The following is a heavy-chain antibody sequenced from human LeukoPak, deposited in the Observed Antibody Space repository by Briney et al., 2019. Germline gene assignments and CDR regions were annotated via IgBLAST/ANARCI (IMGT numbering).Heavy chain of an antibody. CDR2: IRQDGSQK. J-gene: IGHJ4*02. V-gene: IGHV3-7*01. D-gene: IGHD1-26*01. CDR3: ARMRSYYTGFDY. CDR1: GFTFSSYW. Sequence: GGSLRLSCAASGFTFSSYWMSWVRQAPGKGLEWVATIRQDGSQKYYVDSVKGRFTISRDNAKNSLYLQMNSLRAEDTAVYYCARMRSYYTGFDYWGQGTLVTVSS.